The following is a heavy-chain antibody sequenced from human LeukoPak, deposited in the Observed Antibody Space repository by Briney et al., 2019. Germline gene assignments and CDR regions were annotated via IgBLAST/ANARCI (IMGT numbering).Heavy chain of an antibody. V-gene: IGHV1-2*02. CDR2: INPNSGGT. D-gene: IGHD6-19*01. J-gene: IGHJ4*02. Sequence: ASVTVSCKASGYTFTGYYMHWVRQAPGQGLEWMGWINPNSGGTNYAQKFQGRVTMTRDTSISTAYMELSRLRSDDTAVYYCARDAAVGGYYFDYWGQGTLVTVSS. CDR1: GYTFTGYY. CDR3: ARDAAVGGYYFDY.